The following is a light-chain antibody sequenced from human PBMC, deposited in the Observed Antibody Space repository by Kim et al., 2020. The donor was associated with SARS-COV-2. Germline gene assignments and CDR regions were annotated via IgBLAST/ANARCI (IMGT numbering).Light chain of an antibody. J-gene: IGLJ3*02. CDR3: QAWDSSTWV. V-gene: IGLV3-9*01. CDR2: RAY. CDR1: NIVRRN. Sequence: SYELTQPLSVSVALGQTASITCGGNNIVRRNVHWYQQRPGQAPVLAIYRAYNRPSGIPERFSGSNSGNTATLTISTAQDGDEADYYCQAWDSSTWVFGGG.